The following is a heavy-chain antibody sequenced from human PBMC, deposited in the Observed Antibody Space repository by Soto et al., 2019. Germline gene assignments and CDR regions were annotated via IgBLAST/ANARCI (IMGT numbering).Heavy chain of an antibody. CDR3: ARDARGTRGFDEMDI. D-gene: IGHD3-9*01. CDR2: INPNSGDT. CDR1: GYIFTGYH. J-gene: IGHJ6*02. Sequence: QVHLVQSGAEVKKPVTSVKVSCKASGYIFTGYHIHWVRQAPGRGLEWMGWINPNSGDTEYAQNFQGRVTMTRDTSFNLVYMEMSGLMSDDTAFYYCARDARGTRGFDEMDIWGQVTTVTVSS. V-gene: IGHV1-2*02.